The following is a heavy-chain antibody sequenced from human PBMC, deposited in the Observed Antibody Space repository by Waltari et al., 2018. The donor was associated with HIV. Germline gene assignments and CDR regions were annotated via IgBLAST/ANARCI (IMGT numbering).Heavy chain of an antibody. Sequence: QVQMVEYGGGVVQPGRSLRLSCAASGFTFSRYGMHWVRQAPGKGLEWVAVIWYDGTNKYYADSVKGRFTISRDNSKNTLYLQMNSLRAEDTAVYYCARDRSEGGGYYYYGLDVWGQGTTVTVSS. D-gene: IGHD2-15*01. CDR2: IWYDGTNK. V-gene: IGHV3-33*01. CDR3: ARDRSEGGGYYYYGLDV. CDR1: GFTFSRYG. J-gene: IGHJ6*02.